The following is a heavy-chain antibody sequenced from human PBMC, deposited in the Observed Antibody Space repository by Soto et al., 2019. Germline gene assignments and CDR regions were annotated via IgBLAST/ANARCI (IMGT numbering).Heavy chain of an antibody. V-gene: IGHV4-34*01. D-gene: IGHD6-25*01. CDR2: INHSGST. J-gene: IGHJ4*02. CDR3: AREGIAAINFDY. CDR1: GGSFSGNY. Sequence: SETLSLTCAVYGGSFSGNYWSWIRQPPGKGLEWIGEINHSGSTNYNPSLKSRVTISVDTSKNQFSLKLSSVTAADTAVYYCAREGIAAINFDYWGQGTLVTVSS.